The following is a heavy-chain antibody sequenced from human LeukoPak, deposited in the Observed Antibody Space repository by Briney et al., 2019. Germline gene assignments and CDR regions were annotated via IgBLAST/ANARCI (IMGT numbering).Heavy chain of an antibody. Sequence: PGGSLRLSCAASGFTFSSYAMSWVRQAPGKGLEWVSAISGSGGSTYHADSVKGRFTISRDNSKNTLYLQMNSLRAEDTAVYYCAHIDYVDTAMENYFDYWGQGTLVTVSS. D-gene: IGHD5-18*01. V-gene: IGHV3-23*01. CDR1: GFTFSSYA. CDR3: AHIDYVDTAMENYFDY. J-gene: IGHJ4*02. CDR2: ISGSGGST.